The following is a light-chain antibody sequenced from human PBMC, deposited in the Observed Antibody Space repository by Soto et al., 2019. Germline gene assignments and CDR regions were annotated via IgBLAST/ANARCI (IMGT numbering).Light chain of an antibody. Sequence: EIVMTQSQATLSVSPGERATLSCSASQSVSSNLAWYQQNPGQAPRLLIYGASTRATGIPARFSGSGSGTEFTLTISSLQSEELAVYHCQQYNNCPRTFGQGTKVEIK. J-gene: IGKJ1*01. CDR2: GAS. V-gene: IGKV3-15*01. CDR1: QSVSSN. CDR3: QQYNNCPRT.